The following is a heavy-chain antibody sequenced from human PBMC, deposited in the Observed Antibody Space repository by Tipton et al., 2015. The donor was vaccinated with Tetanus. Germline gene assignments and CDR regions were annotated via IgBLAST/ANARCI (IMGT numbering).Heavy chain of an antibody. CDR1: GFTFSNYA. CDR3: ARSLMVTLDY. J-gene: IGHJ4*02. Sequence: SLRLSCAASGFTFSNYAMSWVRQAPGKGLEWVSGILGSGASTHYADSVKGRFTVSRDNSRNTRYLEMTSLRAEGTAVYHCARSLMVTLDYWGQGALVTVSS. CDR2: ILGSGAST. V-gene: IGHV3-23*01. D-gene: IGHD2-21*02.